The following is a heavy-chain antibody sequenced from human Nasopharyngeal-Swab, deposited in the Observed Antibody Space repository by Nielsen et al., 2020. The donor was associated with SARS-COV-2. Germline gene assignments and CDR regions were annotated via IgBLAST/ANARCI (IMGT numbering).Heavy chain of an antibody. V-gene: IGHV3-48*03. CDR1: GFTFSSYE. D-gene: IGHD1-26*01. CDR2: ISSSGSTI. J-gene: IGHJ4*02. CDR3: AREKWELLSVWGDY. Sequence: GGSLRLSCAASGFTFSSYEMNWVRQAPGKGLAWVSYISSSGSTIYYADSVKGRFTISRDNAKNSLYLQMNSLRAEDTAVYYCAREKWELLSVWGDYWGQGTLVTVSS.